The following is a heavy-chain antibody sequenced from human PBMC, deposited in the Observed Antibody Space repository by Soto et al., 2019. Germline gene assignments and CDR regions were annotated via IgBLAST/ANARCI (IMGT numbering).Heavy chain of an antibody. D-gene: IGHD3-16*01. J-gene: IGHJ4*02. CDR1: GGTFSSYA. CDR3: ARDLSLDDPEVGYYFDY. Sequence: ASVKVSCKASGGTFSSYAISWVRQAPGQGLEWMGGIIPIFGTANYAQKFQGRVTITADKSTSTAYMELSSLRSEDTAVYYCARDLSLDDPEVGYYFDYWGQGTLVTVSS. V-gene: IGHV1-69*06. CDR2: IIPIFGTA.